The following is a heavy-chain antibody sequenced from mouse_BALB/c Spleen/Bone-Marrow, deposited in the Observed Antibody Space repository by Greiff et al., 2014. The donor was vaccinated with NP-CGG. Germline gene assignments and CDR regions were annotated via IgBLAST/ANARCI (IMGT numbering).Heavy chain of an antibody. CDR3: ARGYAMDY. CDR2: ILPGSGGT. CDR1: GYTFSSYW. V-gene: IGHV1-9*01. Sequence: QVQLQQPGAELMKPGASVKISCKATGYTFSSYWIEWVKQRPGHGLEWIGEILPGSGGTNYNEKFKGKATFTADTSSNTAYMQLSSLTSEDSAVYYCARGYAMDYWGQGTSVTVSS. J-gene: IGHJ4*01.